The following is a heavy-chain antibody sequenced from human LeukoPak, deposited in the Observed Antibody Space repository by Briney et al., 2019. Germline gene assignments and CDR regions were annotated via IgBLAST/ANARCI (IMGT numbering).Heavy chain of an antibody. CDR1: GYTFTSYG. Sequence: GASVKVSCKASGYTFTSYGISWVRQAPGQGLEWMGWISAYNGNTNYAQKLQGRVTMTTDTSTSTAYMELRSLRSDDTAVYYCARITDIAVAGTGGHNWFDPWGQGTLVTVSS. CDR2: ISAYNGNT. V-gene: IGHV1-18*01. D-gene: IGHD6-19*01. J-gene: IGHJ5*02. CDR3: ARITDIAVAGTGGHNWFDP.